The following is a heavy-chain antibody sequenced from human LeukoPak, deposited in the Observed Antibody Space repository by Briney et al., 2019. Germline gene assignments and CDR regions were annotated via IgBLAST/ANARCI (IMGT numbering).Heavy chain of an antibody. CDR3: ARGRSSSWYGGVYSDY. CDR1: GGSFSGYY. V-gene: IGHV4-34*01. Sequence: SETLSLTCAVYGGSFSGYYWSWIRQPPGKGLEWIGEINHSGSTNYNPSLKSRVTISVDTSKNQFSLKLSSVTAADTAVYYCARGRSSSWYGGVYSDYWGQGTLVTVSS. J-gene: IGHJ4*02. CDR2: INHSGST. D-gene: IGHD6-13*01.